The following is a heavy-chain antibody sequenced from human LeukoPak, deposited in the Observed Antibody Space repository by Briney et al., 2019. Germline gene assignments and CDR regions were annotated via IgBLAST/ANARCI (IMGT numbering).Heavy chain of an antibody. Sequence: ASVKVSCKASGYTFTYHYIHLVRQAPGQGLEWMGIINPNNGNTNYAQRFQGRVTMTRDTSTSTVYMELSSLGFEDTAVYYCARDRASGSYQVSFCYDLDVWGLGTTVTVSS. CDR3: ARDRASGSYQVSFCYDLDV. CDR2: INPNNGNT. D-gene: IGHD3-10*01. CDR1: GYTFTYHY. V-gene: IGHV1-46*01. J-gene: IGHJ6*02.